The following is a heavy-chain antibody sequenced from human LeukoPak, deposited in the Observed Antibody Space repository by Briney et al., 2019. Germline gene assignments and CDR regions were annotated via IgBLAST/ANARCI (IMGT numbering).Heavy chain of an antibody. V-gene: IGHV4-59*08. J-gene: IGHJ4*02. D-gene: IGHD3-22*01. Sequence: SETLSLTCTVSGGSISSYYWSWIRQPPGKGLEWIGYIYYSGSTNYNPSLKSRVTISVDTSKNQFSLKLSSVTAADTAVYYCAREYYDRSGYYFYTGPSASFDYWGQGTLVTVSS. CDR2: IYYSGST. CDR3: AREYYDRSGYYFYTGPSASFDY. CDR1: GGSISSYY.